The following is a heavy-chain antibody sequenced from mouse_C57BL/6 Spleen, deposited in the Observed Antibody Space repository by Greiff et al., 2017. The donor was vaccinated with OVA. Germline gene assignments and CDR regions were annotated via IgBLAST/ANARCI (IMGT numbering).Heavy chain of an antibody. J-gene: IGHJ3*01. CDR2: IYPGSGST. D-gene: IGHD2-1*01. CDR1: GYTFTSYW. Sequence: VKLQQPGAELVKPGASVKMSCKASGYTFTSYWITWVKQRPGQGLEWIGDIYPGSGSTNYNEKFKSKATLTVDTSSSTAYMQLSSLTSEDSAVYYCAREDYGNSPFAYWGQGTLVTVSA. V-gene: IGHV1-55*01. CDR3: AREDYGNSPFAY.